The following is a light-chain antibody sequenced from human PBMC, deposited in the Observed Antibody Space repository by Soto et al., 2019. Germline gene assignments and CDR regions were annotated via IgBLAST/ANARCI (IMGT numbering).Light chain of an antibody. V-gene: IGKV1-33*01. CDR1: QDITNY. Sequence: GDRVTITCQASQDITNYLNWYQQKPGKAPKLLIHDSSNLETGVPSRFSGSGSGTYFSFTISSLQPEDIATYYCQQYDTLPLTFGQGTRLEIK. CDR3: QQYDTLPLT. CDR2: DSS. J-gene: IGKJ5*01.